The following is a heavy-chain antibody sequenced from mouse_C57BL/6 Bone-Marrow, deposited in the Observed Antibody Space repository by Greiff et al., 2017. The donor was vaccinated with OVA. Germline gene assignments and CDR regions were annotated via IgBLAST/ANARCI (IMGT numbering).Heavy chain of an antibody. J-gene: IGHJ1*03. D-gene: IGHD1-1*01. CDR2: INPGSGGT. CDR1: GYAFTNYL. CDR3: ARWGSYWYFDV. V-gene: IGHV1-54*01. Sequence: QVQLQQPGAELVKPGASVKVSCKASGYAFTNYLIEWVKQRPGQGLEWIGVINPGSGGTNYNEKFKGKATLAADKSSSTAYMQLSSLTSEDSAVYFCARWGSYWYFDVWGTGTTVTVSS.